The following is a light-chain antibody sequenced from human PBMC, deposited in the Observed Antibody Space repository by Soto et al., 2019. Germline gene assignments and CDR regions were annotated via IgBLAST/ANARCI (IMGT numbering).Light chain of an antibody. V-gene: IGLV2-14*01. CDR3: SSYTSSSTVV. J-gene: IGLJ2*01. Sequence: QSALTQPASVSGSPGQSITISCTATSSDVGAYNYVSWYQRHPGKAPKLMIYDVTNRPSGVSNRFSGSKSGNTASLTISGLQAEDEADYYCSSYTSSSTVVFGGGTQLTVL. CDR1: SSDVGAYNY. CDR2: DVT.